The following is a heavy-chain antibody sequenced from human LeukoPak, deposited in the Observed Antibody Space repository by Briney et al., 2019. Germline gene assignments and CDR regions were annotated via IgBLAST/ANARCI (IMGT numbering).Heavy chain of an antibody. V-gene: IGHV3-21*01. CDR2: ISSSSSYI. Sequence: PGGSLRLSCAASGFTFSSYSMNWVRQAPGKGQERVSSISSSSSYIYYADSVKGRFTISRDNAKNSLYLQMNSLRAEDTAVYYCARETIIGTKTFDDAFDIWGQGTMVTVSS. CDR1: GFTFSSYS. CDR3: ARETIIGTKTFDDAFDI. J-gene: IGHJ3*02. D-gene: IGHD3-16*02.